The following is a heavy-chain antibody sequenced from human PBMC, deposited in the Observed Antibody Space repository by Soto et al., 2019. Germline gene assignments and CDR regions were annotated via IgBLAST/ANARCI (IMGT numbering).Heavy chain of an antibody. CDR2: IYYSGST. CDR1: GGSISNNDYY. V-gene: IGHV4-30-4*01. CDR3: ARQATVTRVDY. D-gene: IGHD4-17*01. Sequence: QVQLQESGPGLVKPSQTLSLTCTVSGGSISNNDYYWGWIRQPPGKGLEWIGYIYYSGSTYYNPSRRSRLTMSVDRSKSQSSLKLSSVTAADTAVYYCARQATVTRVDYWGQGTLVTVSS. J-gene: IGHJ4*02.